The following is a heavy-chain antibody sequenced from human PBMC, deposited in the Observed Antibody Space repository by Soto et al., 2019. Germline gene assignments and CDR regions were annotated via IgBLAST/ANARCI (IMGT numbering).Heavy chain of an antibody. Sequence: TLSLTCTVSGDSIRSGNHYGRWIRQPPGKGLVWIGYIYYSGSTYYSPSLKSRVTISVDTSKNQFSLKLNSVTAADTAVYYCARGDIWTGYGCMDVWGQGTTVTVSS. CDR3: ARGDIWTGYGCMDV. CDR1: GDSIRSGNHY. V-gene: IGHV4-30-4*01. J-gene: IGHJ6*02. D-gene: IGHD3-9*01. CDR2: IYYSGST.